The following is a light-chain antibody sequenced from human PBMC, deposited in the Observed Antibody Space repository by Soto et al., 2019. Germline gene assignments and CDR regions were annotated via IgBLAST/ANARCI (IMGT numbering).Light chain of an antibody. V-gene: IGKV3-11*01. J-gene: IGKJ1*01. CDR1: QSVSSY. CDR2: DAS. Sequence: EIVLTQSPATLSLSPGERATLSCRASQSVSSYLAWYQQKPGQAPRLLIYDASNRATGIPARFSRSGSGTDFTLTISSLEPEDFAVYYCQQRSNWWTVGQGTKVDIK. CDR3: QQRSNWWT.